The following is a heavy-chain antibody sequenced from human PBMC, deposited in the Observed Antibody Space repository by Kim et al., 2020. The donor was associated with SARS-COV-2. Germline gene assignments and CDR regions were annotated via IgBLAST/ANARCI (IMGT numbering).Heavy chain of an antibody. Sequence: GGSLRLSCAASGFTFSSYGMHWVRQAPGKGLEWVAVISYDGSNKYYADSVKGRFTISRDNSKNTLYLQMNSLRAEDTAVYYCANDSLPGYSSGWTYYYYGMDVWGQGTTVTVSS. CDR3: ANDSLPGYSSGWTYYYYGMDV. CDR2: ISYDGSNK. D-gene: IGHD6-19*01. V-gene: IGHV3-30*18. J-gene: IGHJ6*02. CDR1: GFTFSSYG.